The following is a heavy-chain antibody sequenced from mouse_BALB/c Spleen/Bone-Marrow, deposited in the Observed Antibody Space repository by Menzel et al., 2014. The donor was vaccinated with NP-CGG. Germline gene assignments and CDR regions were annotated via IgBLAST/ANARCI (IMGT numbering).Heavy chain of an antibody. CDR1: GYTFTDYA. J-gene: IGHJ2*01. D-gene: IGHD1-1*01. CDR2: ISTYNGNT. Sequence: VMLVESGPEVARPGVSVKISCKGSGYTFTDYAMHWVKQSHAKSLEWIGLISTYNGNTNYNQKFKGKATMTVDKSSSTAYMELARLTSEDSAIYYCARDLLRSDFDYWGQGTTLTVSS. V-gene: IGHV1-67*01. CDR3: ARDLLRSDFDY.